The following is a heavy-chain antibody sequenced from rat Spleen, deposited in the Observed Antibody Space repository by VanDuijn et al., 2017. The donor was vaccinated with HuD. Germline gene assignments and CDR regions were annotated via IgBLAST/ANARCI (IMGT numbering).Heavy chain of an antibody. CDR1: GFTFSDYY. Sequence: EVQLVESDGALVQPGRSLKLSCAASGFTFSDYYMAWVRQAPTKGLEWVATISLDGGRNFYRDSVKGRFTISRDNAKSTLYLQMDSLKSEDTATYYCTGAGYLRDWYFDFWGPGTMVIVSS. CDR2: ISLDGGRN. D-gene: IGHD2-2*01. J-gene: IGHJ1*01. V-gene: IGHV5-20*01. CDR3: TGAGYLRDWYFDF.